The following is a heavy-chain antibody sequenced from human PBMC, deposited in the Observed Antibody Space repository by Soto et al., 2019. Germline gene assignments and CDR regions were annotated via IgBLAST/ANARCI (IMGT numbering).Heavy chain of an antibody. CDR1: GGSVRGSH. V-gene: IGHV4-4*07. D-gene: IGHD3-16*02. J-gene: IGHJ5*02. CDR3: VKNYRSDGPGWFDP. CDR2: IYASGTT. Sequence: SETLSLTLIVSGGSVRGSHWSWIRQSAAKGLEWIGRIYASGTTNYNPSLKSRVTMSVDRSRNQFSLNVKSVTAADAALYYCVKNYRSDGPGWFDPWGQGIQVT.